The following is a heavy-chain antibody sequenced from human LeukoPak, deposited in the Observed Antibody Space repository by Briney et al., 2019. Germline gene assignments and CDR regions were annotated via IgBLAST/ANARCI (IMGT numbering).Heavy chain of an antibody. CDR1: GYTFTSYG. J-gene: IGHJ4*02. CDR3: AAPSYYYGSGSLAILDY. D-gene: IGHD3-10*01. CDR2: VSAYNGNT. V-gene: IGHV1-18*01. Sequence: GASVKVSCKASGYTFTSYGISWVRQAPGQGLECMAWVSAYNGNTNYAQKLQGRVTMTTDTSTSTAYMELRSLRSDDTAMYYCAAPSYYYGSGSLAILDYWGQGTLVTVSS.